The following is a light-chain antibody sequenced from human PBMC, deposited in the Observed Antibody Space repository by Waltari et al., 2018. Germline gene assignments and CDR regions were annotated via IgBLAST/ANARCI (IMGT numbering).Light chain of an antibody. Sequence: DIVMTQSPATLSVSPGETATLPCRASESVGTTLAWYQQKPGLAPRLLIYGASTRATGAPARFTGSGSGTEFTLTISSLQTEDFGVYFCQHYKIRPLTFGGGTKVEI. V-gene: IGKV3-15*01. J-gene: IGKJ4*01. CDR3: QHYKIRPLT. CDR2: GAS. CDR1: ESVGTT.